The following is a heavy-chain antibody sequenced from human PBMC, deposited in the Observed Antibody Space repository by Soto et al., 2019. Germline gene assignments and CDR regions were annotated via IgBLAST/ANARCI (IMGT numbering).Heavy chain of an antibody. CDR3: ARSLFTRNFDY. Sequence: GGSLSLSCAASGFTFSSYAMHWVRQAPGKGLEWVAVISYDGSNKYYADSVKGRFTISRDNSKNTLYLQMNSLRAEDTAVYYCARSLFTRNFDYWGQGTLVTVSS. D-gene: IGHD2-21*01. J-gene: IGHJ4*02. CDR1: GFTFSSYA. CDR2: ISYDGSNK. V-gene: IGHV3-30-3*01.